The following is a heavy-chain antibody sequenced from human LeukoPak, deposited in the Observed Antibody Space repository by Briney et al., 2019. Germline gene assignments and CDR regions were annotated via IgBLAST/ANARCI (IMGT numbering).Heavy chain of an antibody. CDR2: ISYLSTHV. CDR3: ARVRFLDPSEDV. V-gene: IGHV3-21*04. J-gene: IGHJ6*04. Sequence: GGSLRLSCSASGFSFSDYDMNWVRQAPGKGLEWVSSISYLSTHVYYGESVKGRFSISRDNSKNTLYLQMNSLRAEDTAVYYCARVRFLDPSEDVWGKGTTVTVSS. CDR1: GFSFSDYD. D-gene: IGHD3-3*01.